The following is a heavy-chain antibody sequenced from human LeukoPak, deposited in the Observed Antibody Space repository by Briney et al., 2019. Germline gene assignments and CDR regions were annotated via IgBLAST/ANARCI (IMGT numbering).Heavy chain of an antibody. V-gene: IGHV3-23*01. CDR1: GFTFSSYW. CDR2: ISHSAAST. CDR3: AKGAFPTAMVTPYFDY. D-gene: IGHD5-18*01. J-gene: IGHJ4*02. Sequence: GGSLRLSRAASGFTFSSYWMSWVRQAPGKGLEWVSVISHSAASTYYADSVKGRFTISRGSSKNTLYLQMNSLRAEDTAVYYCAKGAFPTAMVTPYFDYWGQGTLVTVSS.